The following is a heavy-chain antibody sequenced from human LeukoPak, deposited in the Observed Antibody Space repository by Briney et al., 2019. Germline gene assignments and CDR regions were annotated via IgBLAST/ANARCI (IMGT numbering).Heavy chain of an antibody. CDR2: ITNSGNSK. D-gene: IGHD6-13*01. CDR3: ARVLRAAAVDY. J-gene: IGHJ4*02. V-gene: IGHV3-21*05. Sequence: GGSLRLSCAASEFTFSSYSMNWVRQAPGKGLEWVSYITNSGNSKSYADSVKGRFTISRDNAKNSLYLQMNSLRAEDTAVYYCARVLRAAAVDYWGQGTLVTVSS. CDR1: EFTFSSYS.